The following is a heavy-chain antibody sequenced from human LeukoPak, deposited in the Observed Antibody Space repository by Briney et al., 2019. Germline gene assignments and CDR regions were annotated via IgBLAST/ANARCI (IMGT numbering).Heavy chain of an antibody. CDR2: IYYSGST. J-gene: IGHJ4*02. CDR3: ASFYSGSRVFDY. Sequence: SETLSLTCTVSGGSISSSSYYWGWIRQPPGTGLEWIGSIYYSGSTYYSPSLKSRVTISVDKSKNQFSLKLSSVTAADTAVYYCASFYSGSRVFDYWGQGTLVTVSS. V-gene: IGHV4-39*07. CDR1: GGSISSSSYY. D-gene: IGHD1-26*01.